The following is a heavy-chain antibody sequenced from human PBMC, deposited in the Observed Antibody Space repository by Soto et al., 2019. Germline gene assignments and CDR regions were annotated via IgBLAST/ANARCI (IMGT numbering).Heavy chain of an antibody. V-gene: IGHV3-30*18. CDR2: ISYDGSNK. Sequence: GGSLRLSCAASGFTFSSYGMHWVRQAPGKGLEWVAVISYDGSNKYYADSVKGRFTISRDNSKNTLYLQMNSLRAEDTAVYYCAKDLVPAAIEESRQPYGMDVWGQGTTVTVSS. CDR1: GFTFSSYG. J-gene: IGHJ6*02. CDR3: AKDLVPAAIEESRQPYGMDV. D-gene: IGHD2-2*01.